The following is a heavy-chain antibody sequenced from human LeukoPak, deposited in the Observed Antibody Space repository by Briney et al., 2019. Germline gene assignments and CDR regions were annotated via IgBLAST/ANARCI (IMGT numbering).Heavy chain of an antibody. CDR2: INSDGSST. J-gene: IGHJ4*02. Sequence: GGSLRLSCAASGFTFSTYWMHWVRHAPGKGLVWVSRINSDGSSTEYADSVKGRFTISRDNAKNSLYLQMNGLRVEDTALYYCARDGRHSNSWPDYWGQGTLVTVSS. V-gene: IGHV3-74*03. CDR1: GFTFSTYW. CDR3: ARDGRHSNSWPDY. D-gene: IGHD6-13*01.